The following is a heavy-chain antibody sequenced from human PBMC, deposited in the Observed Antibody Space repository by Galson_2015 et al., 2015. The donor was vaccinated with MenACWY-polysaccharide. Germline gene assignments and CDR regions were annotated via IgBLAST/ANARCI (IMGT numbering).Heavy chain of an antibody. Sequence: SVKVSCKASGYTFTTFDINWVRPAPGQGLEWKGRMNPNSHNTGSAQKFQGRVTMTSDTSINTAYMELTSLRSDDTAVYYCARAVGDLDYWGQGTLVTVSS. CDR1: GYTFTTFD. D-gene: IGHD2-21*02. J-gene: IGHJ4*02. CDR2: MNPNSHNT. CDR3: ARAVGDLDY. V-gene: IGHV1-8*01.